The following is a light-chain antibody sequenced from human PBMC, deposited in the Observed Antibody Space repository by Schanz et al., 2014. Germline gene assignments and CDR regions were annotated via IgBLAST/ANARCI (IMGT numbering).Light chain of an antibody. J-gene: IGLJ2*01. V-gene: IGLV1-44*01. CDR2: SSN. CDR3: QSYDSSLVGV. Sequence: QSVLTQPPSASGTPGQRVTISCSGSSSNIGSNTVNWYQQLPGTAPKLLIYSSNQRPSGVPDRFSGSKSGTSASLAISGLQSEDEADYYCQSYDSSLVGVFGGGTKLTVL. CDR1: SSNIGSNT.